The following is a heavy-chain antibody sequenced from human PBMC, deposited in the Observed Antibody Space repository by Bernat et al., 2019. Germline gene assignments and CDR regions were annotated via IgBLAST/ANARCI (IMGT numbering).Heavy chain of an antibody. D-gene: IGHD3-22*01. J-gene: IGHJ6*02. Sequence: EVQLVESGGDLVQPGGSLKLSCAASGFTFSGSAMHWVRQASGKGLEWVGRIRSKANSYATAYAASVKGRFTISRDDSKNTAYLQMNSLKTEDTAVYYCTRLTNYYDSSGPDYYYYGMDVWGQGTTVTVSS. CDR3: TRLTNYYDSSGPDYYYYGMDV. V-gene: IGHV3-73*01. CDR1: GFTFSGSA. CDR2: IRSKANSYAT.